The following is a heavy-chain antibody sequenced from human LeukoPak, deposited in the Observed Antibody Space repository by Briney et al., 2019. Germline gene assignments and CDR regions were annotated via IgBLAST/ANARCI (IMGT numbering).Heavy chain of an antibody. CDR1: GGTFSSYA. Sequence: SVNVSCKASGGTFSSYAISWVRQAPGQALEWMGRIIPIFGIANYAQKFQGRVTITADKSTRTAYMELSSLRSEDTGVYYCARGPENDFPFDYWGQGTLVTVSS. J-gene: IGHJ4*02. V-gene: IGHV1-69*04. CDR2: IIPIFGIA. D-gene: IGHD2/OR15-2a*01. CDR3: ARGPENDFPFDY.